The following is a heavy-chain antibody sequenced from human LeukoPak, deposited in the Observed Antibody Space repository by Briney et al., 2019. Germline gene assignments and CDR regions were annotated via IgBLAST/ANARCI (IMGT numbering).Heavy chain of an antibody. D-gene: IGHD6-19*01. Sequence: GGSLRLSCAASGFTFSSYGMHWVRQAPGKGLEWVAVISYDGSNKYYADSVKGRFTISRDNSKNTLYLQMNSLRAEDTAVYYRAKLTVADNPFDYWGQGTLVTVSS. CDR2: ISYDGSNK. CDR3: AKLTVADNPFDY. V-gene: IGHV3-30*18. J-gene: IGHJ4*02. CDR1: GFTFSSYG.